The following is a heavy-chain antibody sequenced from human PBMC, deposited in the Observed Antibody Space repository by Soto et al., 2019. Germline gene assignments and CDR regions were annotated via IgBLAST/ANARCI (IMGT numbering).Heavy chain of an antibody. D-gene: IGHD3-3*01. CDR3: ARVNDFWTGYYSTNWFDP. Sequence: SETLSLTCTVSGGSISSYYWTWVRQPPGKGLEWIGYIYYSGSTNHNPSLKSRVTISVDTSKNQFSLKLSSVTAADTAVYYCARVNDFWTGYYSTNWFDPWGQGTLVTVS. V-gene: IGHV4-59*01. J-gene: IGHJ5*02. CDR1: GGSISSYY. CDR2: IYYSGST.